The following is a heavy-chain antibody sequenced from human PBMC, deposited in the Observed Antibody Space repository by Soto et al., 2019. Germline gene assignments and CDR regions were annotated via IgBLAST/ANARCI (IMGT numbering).Heavy chain of an antibody. CDR1: GYTFTGYY. D-gene: IGHD6-19*01. J-gene: IGHJ5*02. CDR2: INPNSGGT. Sequence: RASVKVSCKASGYTFTGYYMHWVRQAPGQGLEWMGWINPNSGGTNYAQKFQGWVTMTRDTSISTAYMELSRLRSDDTAVYYCARSVRVDNWLDPWGQGTLVTVSS. CDR3: ARSVRVDNWLDP. V-gene: IGHV1-2*04.